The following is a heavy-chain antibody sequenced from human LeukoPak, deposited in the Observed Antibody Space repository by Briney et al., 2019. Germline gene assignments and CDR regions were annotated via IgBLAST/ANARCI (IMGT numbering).Heavy chain of an antibody. V-gene: IGHV1-8*02. CDR1: GYIFIDYE. J-gene: IGHJ6*03. CDR3: ARGRYMDV. Sequence: ASVKVSCKTSGYIFIDYEISWVRQAPGQGLEWMGWMNPKSGDTGYEQKFQGRITITRDSSISTDYIELSSLRSEDTALYYCARGRYMDVWGKGTTVTVSS. CDR2: MNPKSGDT.